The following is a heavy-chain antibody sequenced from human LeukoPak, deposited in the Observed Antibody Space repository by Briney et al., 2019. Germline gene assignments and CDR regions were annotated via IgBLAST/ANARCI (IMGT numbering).Heavy chain of an antibody. CDR1: GDSVSSNNAA. D-gene: IGHD4-23*01. CDR3: TREVAGPGGFDY. Sequence: SQTLSLTCAISGDSVSSNNAAWNWIRQSPSRGLEGLGRTYHRSTWYDDYVVSVRSRLTIPPHISKNQVSLPLHSVAPEDPAVYYCTREVAGPGGFDYWGQGITVPVSS. J-gene: IGHJ4*02. CDR2: TYHRSTWYD. V-gene: IGHV6-1*01.